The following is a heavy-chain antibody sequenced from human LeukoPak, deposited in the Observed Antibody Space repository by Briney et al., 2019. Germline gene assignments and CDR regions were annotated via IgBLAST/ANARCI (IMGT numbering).Heavy chain of an antibody. V-gene: IGHV1-2*02. CDR3: ARGPRRNWFDP. CDR1: GYTFTGYY. D-gene: IGHD1-1*01. Sequence: GASVNVSCKASGYTFTGYYMHWVRQAPGQGLEWMGWINPNSGGRNYAQKFQGRVTMTRDTSISTAYMELSRLRSDDTAVYYCARGPRRNWFDPWGQGTLVTVSS. CDR2: INPNSGGR. J-gene: IGHJ5*02.